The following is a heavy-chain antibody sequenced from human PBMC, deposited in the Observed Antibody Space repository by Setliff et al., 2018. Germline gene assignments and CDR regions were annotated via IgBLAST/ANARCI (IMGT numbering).Heavy chain of an antibody. Sequence: ASVKVSCKASGYTFTSYGISWVRQAPGQGLEWMGWINAGNGNTKYSQKFQGRVTITRDTSASTAYMELSSLRSEDTAVYYCARDKLWLMGYYYYYMDVWGKGTTVTVSS. J-gene: IGHJ6*03. CDR2: INAGNGNT. V-gene: IGHV1-3*01. CDR1: GYTFTSYG. CDR3: ARDKLWLMGYYYYYMDV. D-gene: IGHD5-18*01.